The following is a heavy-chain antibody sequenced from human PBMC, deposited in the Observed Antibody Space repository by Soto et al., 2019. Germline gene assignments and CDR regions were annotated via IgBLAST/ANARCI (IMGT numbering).Heavy chain of an antibody. CDR3: ARGRDGSGSYYTDYYYYYMDV. CDR2: IIPILGIA. J-gene: IGHJ6*03. D-gene: IGHD3-10*01. CDR1: GGTFSSYT. Sequence: QVQLVQSGAEVKKPGSSVKVSCKASGGTFSSYTISWVRQAPGQGLEWMGSIIPILGIANYAQKFQGRVTITADKSTSTAYMELSSLRSEATAVYYCARGRDGSGSYYTDYYYYYMDVWGKGTTVTVSS. V-gene: IGHV1-69*02.